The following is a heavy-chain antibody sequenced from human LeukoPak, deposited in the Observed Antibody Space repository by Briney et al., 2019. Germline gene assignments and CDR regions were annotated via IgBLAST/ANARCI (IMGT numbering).Heavy chain of an antibody. CDR3: AKIAVAGTGFDY. CDR2: ISPGGGTT. V-gene: IGHV3-23*01. D-gene: IGHD6-19*01. CDR1: GFAFGSEA. J-gene: IGHJ4*02. Sequence: AGGSLRLSCAVSGFAFGSEAMSWVRQSPARGLEWVASISPGGGTTHYADYVKGRFTISRDNSNNSFFVQMNSLRAEDTAVYYCAKIAVAGTGFDYWGQGTLVTVSS.